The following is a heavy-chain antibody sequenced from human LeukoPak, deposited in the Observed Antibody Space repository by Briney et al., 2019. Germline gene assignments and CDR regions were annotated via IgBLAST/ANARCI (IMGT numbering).Heavy chain of an antibody. CDR2: IKHDGSQK. CDR3: ARDSSRGDFEY. V-gene: IGHV3-7*01. Sequence: GGSLRLSCAASGFTFSHYWMSWVRRAPGKGLEWVANIKHDGSQKEHVDSVKGRFTISRDNAKNSLFLQMNSLRAEDTAVYFCARDSSRGDFEYWGQGTLVTVSP. D-gene: IGHD3-10*01. CDR1: GFTFSHYW. J-gene: IGHJ4*02.